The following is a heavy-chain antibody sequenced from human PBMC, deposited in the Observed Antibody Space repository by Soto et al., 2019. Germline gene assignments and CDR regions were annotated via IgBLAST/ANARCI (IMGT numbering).Heavy chain of an antibody. Sequence: GESLKISCNGSGYSFTSYWISWVRQMPGKGLEWMGRIDPSDSYTNYSPSFQGHVTISADKSISTAYLQWSSLKASDTAMYYCARPRRSSTNIYYYYYGMDVWGQGTTVTVSS. CDR3: ARPRRSSTNIYYYYYGMDV. D-gene: IGHD6-6*01. V-gene: IGHV5-10-1*01. CDR1: GYSFTSYW. J-gene: IGHJ6*02. CDR2: IDPSDSYT.